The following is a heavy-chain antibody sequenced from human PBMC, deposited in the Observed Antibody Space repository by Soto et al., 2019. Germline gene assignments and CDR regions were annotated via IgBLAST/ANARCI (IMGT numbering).Heavy chain of an antibody. CDR1: GGSISSSSYY. V-gene: IGHV4-39*01. CDR2: IYYSGST. CDR3: ARFWGNGYYSSGMDV. Sequence: PSETLSLTCTVSGGSISSSSYYWGWIRQPPGKGLEWIGNIYYSGSTYYNPSLKSRVTISVDTSKNQFSLKLSSVTAADTAVYYCARFWGNGYYSSGMDVGGKGTTVPVPS. D-gene: IGHD3-16*01. J-gene: IGHJ6*04.